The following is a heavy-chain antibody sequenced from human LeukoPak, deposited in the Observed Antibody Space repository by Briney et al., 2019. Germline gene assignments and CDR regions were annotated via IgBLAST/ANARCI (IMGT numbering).Heavy chain of an antibody. V-gene: IGHV1-69*04. CDR1: GGSFSSYA. Sequence: SVKVSCKASGGSFSSYAISWVRPAPGQGLEWMGRIIPILGIANYAQKFQGRVTITADKSTSTAYMELSSLRSEDTAVYYCARGAAAGHYYYYGMDVWGQGTTVTVSS. D-gene: IGHD6-13*01. J-gene: IGHJ6*02. CDR3: ARGAAAGHYYYYGMDV. CDR2: IIPILGIA.